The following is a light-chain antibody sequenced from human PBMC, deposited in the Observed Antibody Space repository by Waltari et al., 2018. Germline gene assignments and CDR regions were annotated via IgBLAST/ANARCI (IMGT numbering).Light chain of an antibody. Sequence: QSVLTQPPSASGAPGQRVTISCSGSSSNIGSNTVDWYQQLPGTAPKLRIYRDKQRPSGVPDRFAGAKSGTSASLAISGLQSDDEADYYCAAWDDSLNGLFGGGTKLTVL. CDR1: SSNIGSNT. J-gene: IGLJ3*02. V-gene: IGLV1-44*01. CDR2: RDK. CDR3: AAWDDSLNGL.